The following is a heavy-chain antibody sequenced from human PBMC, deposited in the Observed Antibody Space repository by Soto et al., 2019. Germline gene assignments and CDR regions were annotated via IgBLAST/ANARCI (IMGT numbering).Heavy chain of an antibody. Sequence: PGGSLRLSCAASGFTSSSYWMHWVRQAPGKGLVWVSRINSDGSSTSYADSVKGRFTISRDNAKNTLYLQMSSLRAEDTAVYYCAKRTSMSGNYYFDYWGQGTLVTVSS. CDR2: INSDGSST. J-gene: IGHJ4*02. D-gene: IGHD3-10*01. CDR1: GFTSSSYW. V-gene: IGHV3-74*01. CDR3: AKRTSMSGNYYFDY.